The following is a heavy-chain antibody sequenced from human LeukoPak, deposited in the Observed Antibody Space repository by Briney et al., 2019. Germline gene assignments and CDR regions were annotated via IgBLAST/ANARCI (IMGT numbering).Heavy chain of an antibody. CDR2: IIPIFGTA. Sequence: SVEVSCKASGGTFSSYAISWVRQAPGQGLEWMGGIIPIFGTANYAQKFQGRVTITADESTSTAYMELSSLRSEDTAVYYCARAGSYDILTGYFDYRGQGTLVTVSS. D-gene: IGHD3-9*01. CDR1: GGTFSSYA. J-gene: IGHJ4*02. V-gene: IGHV1-69*01. CDR3: ARAGSYDILTGYFDY.